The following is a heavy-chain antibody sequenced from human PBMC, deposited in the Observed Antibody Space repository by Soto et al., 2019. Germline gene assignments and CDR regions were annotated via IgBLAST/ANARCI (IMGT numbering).Heavy chain of an antibody. CDR1: GFTFSSYA. D-gene: IGHD3-16*02. CDR2: ISYDGSNK. CDR3: ARSYDYVWGSYRYYYYYYGMDV. Sequence: QVQLVESGGGVVQPGRSLRLSCAASGFTFSSYAMHWVRQAPGKGLEWVAVISYDGSNKYYADSVKGRFTISRDNSKNTLYLQMNSLRAEDTAVYYCARSYDYVWGSYRYYYYYYGMDVWGQGTTVTVSS. V-gene: IGHV3-30-3*01. J-gene: IGHJ6*02.